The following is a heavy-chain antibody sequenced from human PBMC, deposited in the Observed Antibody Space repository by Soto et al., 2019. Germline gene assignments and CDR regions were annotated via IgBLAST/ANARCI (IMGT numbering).Heavy chain of an antibody. J-gene: IGHJ5*02. Sequence: QLQLQESGPGLVKPSETLSLTCTVSGGSISSSSYYWGWIRQPPGKGLEWIGRIHYSGSTYYNPSLRSRVTISVDTSKNQFSLKLSSVTAADTAVYYCARPTFDIVVVPAATTYPTRFDPWGQGTLVTVSS. CDR2: IHYSGST. V-gene: IGHV4-39*01. CDR3: ARPTFDIVVVPAATTYPTRFDP. D-gene: IGHD2-2*01. CDR1: GGSISSSSYY.